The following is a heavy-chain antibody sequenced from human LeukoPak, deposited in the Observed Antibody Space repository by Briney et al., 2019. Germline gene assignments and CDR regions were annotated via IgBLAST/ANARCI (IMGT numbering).Heavy chain of an antibody. J-gene: IGHJ4*02. D-gene: IGHD2-2*03. CDR2: ISSSSSTI. CDR1: GFTFSSYS. V-gene: IGHV3-48*01. Sequence: PGGSLRLSCAASGFTFSSYSMNWVRQAPGKGLEWVSSISSSSSTIYYADSVKGRVTISRDNAKNTLYLQMNSLRAEDTAVYYCAKDLGVDIWYLSAQFDYWGQGTLVTVSS. CDR3: AKDLGVDIWYLSAQFDY.